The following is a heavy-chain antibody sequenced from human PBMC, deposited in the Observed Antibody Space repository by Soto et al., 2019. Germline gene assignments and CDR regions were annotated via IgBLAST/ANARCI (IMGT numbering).Heavy chain of an antibody. J-gene: IGHJ5*01. Sequence: SETLSLTCTVSGGSIRSYYWNWIRQPPGKGLEWIGRISSGGSAIYNPSLKSRVTISVDTSKNQFSLRLTSVTAADTAVYFCARDAYPNWFDFWGQGTLVTVSS. CDR3: ARDAYPNWFDF. CDR1: GGSIRSYY. V-gene: IGHV4-4*07. D-gene: IGHD2-8*01. CDR2: ISSGGSA.